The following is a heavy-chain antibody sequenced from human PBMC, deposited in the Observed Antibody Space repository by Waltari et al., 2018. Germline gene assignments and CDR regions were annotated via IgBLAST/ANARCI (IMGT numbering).Heavy chain of an antibody. CDR2: IYYSGRN. CDR3: ARGDDYGDLDAFDI. CDR1: GGSISSKNW. V-gene: IGHV4-4*02. J-gene: IGHJ3*02. Sequence: QVQLQESGPGLVKPSGTLSLTCAVSGGSISSKNWWSWVRQPPGKGLELIGEIYYSGRNNYNPSLKSRVTISVDKSKNHLSVKVSSVTATDTAVYYCARGDDYGDLDAFDIWGQGTMVTVSS. D-gene: IGHD4-17*01.